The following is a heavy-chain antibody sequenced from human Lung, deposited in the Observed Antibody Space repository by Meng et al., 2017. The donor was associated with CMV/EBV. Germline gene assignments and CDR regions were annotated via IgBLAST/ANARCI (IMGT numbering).Heavy chain of an antibody. Sequence: SXAASGFAFSNYWMTWIRQAPGKGLEWVGNINQHGSENQYADSVRGRFTISRDNARNSVYLQMNTLRAEDTAVYYCATTYYYDDTDYPSGQGTLVXVSS. CDR2: INQHGSEN. J-gene: IGHJ5*02. CDR3: ATTYYYDDTDYP. D-gene: IGHD3-22*01. V-gene: IGHV3-7*01. CDR1: GFAFSNYW.